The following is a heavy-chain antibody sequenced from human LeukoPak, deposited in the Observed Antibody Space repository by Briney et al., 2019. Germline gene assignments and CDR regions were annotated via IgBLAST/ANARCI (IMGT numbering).Heavy chain of an antibody. Sequence: KPSETLSLTCTVSGGSISSYYWSWIRQPPGKGLEWIGEINHSGSTNYNPSLKSRVTISVDTSKNQFSLKLSSVTAADTAVYYCARHGSYYYYGMDVWGQGTTVTVSS. CDR1: GGSISSYY. CDR3: ARHGSYYYYGMDV. J-gene: IGHJ6*02. CDR2: INHSGST. V-gene: IGHV4-34*01. D-gene: IGHD1-26*01.